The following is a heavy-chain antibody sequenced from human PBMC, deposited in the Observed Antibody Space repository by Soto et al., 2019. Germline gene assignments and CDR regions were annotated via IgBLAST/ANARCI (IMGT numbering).Heavy chain of an antibody. Sequence: QVQLVQSGAEVKKPGASVKVSCKASGYTFTNYGITWVRQAPGQGLEWMGWSSAYHGDTKYAQKLQGRVTMTTDTSTNTAYMELRGLRSDDTAVYYCARDVPVIAANLLAYWGQGTLVTVSS. CDR1: GYTFTNYG. J-gene: IGHJ4*02. D-gene: IGHD2-15*01. CDR2: SSAYHGDT. V-gene: IGHV1-18*01. CDR3: ARDVPVIAANLLAY.